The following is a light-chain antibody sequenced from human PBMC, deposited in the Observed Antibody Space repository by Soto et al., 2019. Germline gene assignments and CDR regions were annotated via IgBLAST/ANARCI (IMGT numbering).Light chain of an antibody. J-gene: IGKJ1*01. V-gene: IGKV3-11*01. CDR1: QSVSSY. Sequence: DSVLTQSPATLSLSPGERATLSCRASQSVSSYLAWYQQKPGQAPRLLIYDASNRATGIPARFSGSGSGTNFTLTISSLEPEDFAVYYCQQRSNWPPTFGQGTK. CDR3: QQRSNWPPT. CDR2: DAS.